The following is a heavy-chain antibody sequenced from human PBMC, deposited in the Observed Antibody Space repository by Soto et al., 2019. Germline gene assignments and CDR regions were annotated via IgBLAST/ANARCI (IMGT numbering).Heavy chain of an antibody. V-gene: IGHV5-10-1*01. Sequence: GESLKISCKGSGYSFAGYWITWVRQKPGKGLEWMGRVDPSDSQTYYSPSFRGHVTISVTKSITTVFLQWSSLRASDTAMYYCARQIYDSDTGPNFQYYFDSWGQGTPVTVSS. CDR2: VDPSDSQT. J-gene: IGHJ4*02. CDR3: ARQIYDSDTGPNFQYYFDS. D-gene: IGHD3-22*01. CDR1: GYSFAGYW.